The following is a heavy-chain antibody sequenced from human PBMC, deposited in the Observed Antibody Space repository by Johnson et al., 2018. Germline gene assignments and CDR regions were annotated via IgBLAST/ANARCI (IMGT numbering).Heavy chain of an antibody. Sequence: EVQLVETGGGLVQPGGSLRLSCEASGFTFSSNNMNWVRQAPGKGLEWVSYINYNGVYIYYADSVKGRFTISRDNAKNSLYLQMNSLRVEDTAVYYCARYADPYYFDYWGQGTLVTVSS. CDR1: GFTFSSNN. V-gene: IGHV3-48*01. CDR3: ARYADPYYFDY. CDR2: INYNGVYI. J-gene: IGHJ4*02.